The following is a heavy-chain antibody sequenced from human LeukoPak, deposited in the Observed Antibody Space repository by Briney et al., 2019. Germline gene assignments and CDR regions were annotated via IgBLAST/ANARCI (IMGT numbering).Heavy chain of an antibody. Sequence: SVKVSCKASVGTFSSYAISWVRQSPGHGLEWMGGIIPIFGTANYAQKFQARVTITEDESTSRAYMDLSSLKSEGKGVYYCAKYCSPPGWGQQLVETIWFDPWGEGTLVTVST. J-gene: IGHJ5*02. CDR2: IIPIFGTA. CDR3: AKYCSPPGWGQQLVETIWFDP. D-gene: IGHD6-13*01. V-gene: IGHV1-69*13. CDR1: VGTFSSYA.